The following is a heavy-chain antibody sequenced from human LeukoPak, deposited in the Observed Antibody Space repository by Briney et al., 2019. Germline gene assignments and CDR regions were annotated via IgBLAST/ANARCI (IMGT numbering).Heavy chain of an antibody. CDR1: GGSISSGSYY. Sequence: SQTLSLTCTVSGGSISSGSYYWSWIRQPAGKGLEWIGRIYTSGSTNYNPSLKSRVTISVNTSKNQFSLKLSPVTAADTAVYYCARDKVWFDPWGQGTLVTVSS. J-gene: IGHJ5*02. V-gene: IGHV4-61*02. CDR2: IYTSGST. CDR3: ARDKVWFDP.